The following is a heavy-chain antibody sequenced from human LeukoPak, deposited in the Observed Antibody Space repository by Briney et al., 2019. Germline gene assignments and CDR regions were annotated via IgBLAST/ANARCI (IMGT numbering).Heavy chain of an antibody. CDR2: ISYSGDST. Sequence: PGGSLRLSCAASGFTFSSYAMSWVRQAPGKGLEWVSTISYSGDSTYYADSVKGRFTVSRDNSKNTLYLQMDSLRVEDTAVYYCAKDMSGSYGFFDYWGQGTPVTVSS. J-gene: IGHJ4*02. CDR1: GFTFSSYA. D-gene: IGHD1-26*01. CDR3: AKDMSGSYGFFDY. V-gene: IGHV3-23*01.